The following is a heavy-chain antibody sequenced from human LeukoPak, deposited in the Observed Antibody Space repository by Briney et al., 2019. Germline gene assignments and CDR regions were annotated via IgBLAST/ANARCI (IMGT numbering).Heavy chain of an antibody. CDR1: GFTFSSYG. D-gene: IGHD6-13*01. CDR3: AKDADSSSWYGMNYYYYYGMDV. V-gene: IGHV3-30*18. Sequence: GGSLRLSCAASGFTFSSYGMHWVRQAPGKGLEWVAVIPYDGSNKYYADSVKGRFTISRDNSKNTLYLQMNSLRAEDTAVYYCAKDADSSSWYGMNYYYYYGMDVWGQGTTVTVSS. J-gene: IGHJ6*02. CDR2: IPYDGSNK.